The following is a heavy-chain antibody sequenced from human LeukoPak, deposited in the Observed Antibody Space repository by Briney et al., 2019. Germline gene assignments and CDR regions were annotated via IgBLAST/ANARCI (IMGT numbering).Heavy chain of an antibody. CDR3: ARAPSSYYDFWSGYYYYYYYMDV. D-gene: IGHD3-3*01. Sequence: ASVKVSCKASGYTFTSYVINWVRQATGQGLEWMGWMNPNSGNTGYAQKFQGRVTMTRNTSISTAYMELSSLRSEDTAVYYCARAPSSYYDFWSGYYYYYYYMDVWGKGTTVTVSS. J-gene: IGHJ6*03. CDR2: MNPNSGNT. CDR1: GYTFTSYV. V-gene: IGHV1-8*01.